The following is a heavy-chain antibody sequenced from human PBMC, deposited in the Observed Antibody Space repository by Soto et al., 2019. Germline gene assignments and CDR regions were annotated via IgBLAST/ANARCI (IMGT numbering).Heavy chain of an antibody. V-gene: IGHV4-34*01. J-gene: IGHJ6*02. Sequence: QVQVQQWGAGLLKFSETLSLTCAVNGGSFSGWHWNWIRQPPGKGLEWIGEARHTGGTNYNPSLDSRVTISVDRSRNQLSLKLTSVSAADTAVYYCARSRNLDVWGPGTTVIVSS. CDR2: ARHTGGT. CDR3: ARSRNLDV. CDR1: GGSFSGWH. D-gene: IGHD1-1*01.